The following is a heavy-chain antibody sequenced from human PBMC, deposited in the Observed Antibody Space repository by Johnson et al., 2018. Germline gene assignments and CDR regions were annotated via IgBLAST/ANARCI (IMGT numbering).Heavy chain of an antibody. CDR3: ERVLAVADALDI. CDR2: IWYDGSNK. V-gene: IGHV3-33*01. J-gene: IGHJ3*02. CDR1: GFTFSSYG. D-gene: IGHD6-19*01. Sequence: QLVESGGGVVQPGRSLRLSCAASGFTFSSYGMHWVRQAPGKGLEWVAVIWYDGSNKYYADSVKGRFTISRDNSTNTLYLQMNSMRAEDTAVYYGERVLAVADALDIWGQGTMVTVSS.